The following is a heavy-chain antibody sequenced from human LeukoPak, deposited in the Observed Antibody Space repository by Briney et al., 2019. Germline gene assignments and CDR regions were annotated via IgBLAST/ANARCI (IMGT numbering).Heavy chain of an antibody. V-gene: IGHV1-18*01. CDR3: ARSLRYLWYYMDV. CDR2: ISAYNGNT. J-gene: IGHJ6*03. Sequence: ASVKVSCKASGYTFTSYGISWVPQAPGQGLEWMGWISAYNGNTNYAQKLQGRVTMTTDTSTSTAYMELRSLRSDDTAVYYRARSLRYLWYYMDVWGKGTTVTVSS. CDR1: GYTFTSYG. D-gene: IGHD3-9*01.